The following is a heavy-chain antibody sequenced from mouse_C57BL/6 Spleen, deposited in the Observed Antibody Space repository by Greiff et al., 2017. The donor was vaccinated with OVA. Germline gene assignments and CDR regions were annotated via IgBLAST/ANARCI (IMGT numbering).Heavy chain of an antibody. V-gene: IGHV5-4*01. CDR1: GFTFSSYA. CDR3: ARDGTTVVAKVPYFDV. CDR2: ISDGGSYT. J-gene: IGHJ1*03. Sequence: EVQLVESGGGLVKPGGSLKLSCAASGFTFSSYAMSWVRQTPEKRLEWVATISDGGSYTYYPDNVKGRFTISRDNAKNNLYLQMSHLKSEDTAMYYCARDGTTVVAKVPYFDVWGTGTTVTVSS. D-gene: IGHD1-1*01.